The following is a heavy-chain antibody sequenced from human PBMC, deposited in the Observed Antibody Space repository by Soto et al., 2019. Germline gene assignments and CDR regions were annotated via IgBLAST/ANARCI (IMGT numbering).Heavy chain of an antibody. CDR1: GYTFNMHG. CDR3: ARAGAAPYYYYGLDV. V-gene: IGHV1-18*01. Sequence: ASVKVSCKASGYTFNMHGISWVRQAPGQGLEWMGWISAYNGNTNYAQKLQARVTMTTDTSTGTAYMELRSLTSDDTAIYYCARAGAAPYYYYGLDVWGQGTKVTVSS. J-gene: IGHJ6*02. CDR2: ISAYNGNT. D-gene: IGHD3-10*01.